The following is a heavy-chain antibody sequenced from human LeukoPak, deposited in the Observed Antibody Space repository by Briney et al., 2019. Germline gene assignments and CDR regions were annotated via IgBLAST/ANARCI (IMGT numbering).Heavy chain of an antibody. J-gene: IGHJ4*02. Sequence: SETLSLTCTVSGGSISSSSHYWGWIRQPPGKGLEWITSIYYSGSTYYNPSLKSRVTISVDTSKNQFSLKLSSVTAADTAVYYCAREGGSYYVNYWGQGTLVTVSS. CDR2: IYYSGST. V-gene: IGHV4-39*02. D-gene: IGHD1-26*01. CDR1: GGSISSSSHY. CDR3: AREGGSYYVNY.